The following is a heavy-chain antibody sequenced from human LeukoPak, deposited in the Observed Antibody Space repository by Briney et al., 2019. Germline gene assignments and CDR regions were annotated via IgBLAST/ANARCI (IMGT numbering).Heavy chain of an antibody. CDR2: IFHTGST. D-gene: IGHD6-25*01. V-gene: IGHV4-38-2*02. Sequence: PSETLSLTCTVSGDSISSGNYWDWIRQPPGKGLEWIGGIFHTGSTYFNLSLKSRVTISVDTSKNQFSLRLSSVTAADTAVYYCASGRQRLAHYGMDVWGQGTTVTVSS. CDR1: GDSISSGNY. CDR3: ASGRQRLAHYGMDV. J-gene: IGHJ6*02.